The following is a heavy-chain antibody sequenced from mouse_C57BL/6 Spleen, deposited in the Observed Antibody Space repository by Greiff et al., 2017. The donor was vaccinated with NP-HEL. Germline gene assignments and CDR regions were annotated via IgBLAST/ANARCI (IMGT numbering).Heavy chain of an antibody. V-gene: IGHV1-82*01. CDR1: GYAFSSSW. CDR2: IYPGDGDT. J-gene: IGHJ2*01. CDR3: GRLNYFDY. Sequence: VVEPGASVKISCKASGYAFSSSWMNWVKQRPGKGLEWIGRIYPGDGDTNYNGKFKGKATLTADKSSSTAYMQLSSLTSEDSAVYFCGRLNYFDYWGQGTTLTVSS.